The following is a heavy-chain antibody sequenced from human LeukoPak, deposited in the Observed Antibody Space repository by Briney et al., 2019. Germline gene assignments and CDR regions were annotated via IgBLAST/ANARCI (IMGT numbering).Heavy chain of an antibody. V-gene: IGHV4-31*03. CDR2: IYYSGST. Sequence: SETLSLTCTVSGGSISSGGYYWSWIRQHPGKGLEWIGYIYYSGSTYYNPSLKSRVTISVDTSKNQFSLKLSSVTAADTAVYYCARDDPLEWLLDWGQGTLVTVSS. J-gene: IGHJ4*02. CDR1: GGSISSGGYY. CDR3: ARDDPLEWLLD. D-gene: IGHD3-3*01.